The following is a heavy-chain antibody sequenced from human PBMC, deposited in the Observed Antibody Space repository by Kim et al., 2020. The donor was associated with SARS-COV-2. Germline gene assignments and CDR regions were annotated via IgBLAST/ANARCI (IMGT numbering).Heavy chain of an antibody. CDR2: INHSGST. V-gene: IGHV4-34*01. Sequence: SETLSLTCAVYGGSFSGYYWSWIRQPPGKGLEWIGEINHSGSTNYNPSLKSRVTISVDTSKNQFSLKLSSVTAADTAVYYCARGWSSSWGWFDPWGQGT. CDR3: ARGWSSSWGWFDP. CDR1: GGSFSGYY. D-gene: IGHD6-13*01. J-gene: IGHJ5*02.